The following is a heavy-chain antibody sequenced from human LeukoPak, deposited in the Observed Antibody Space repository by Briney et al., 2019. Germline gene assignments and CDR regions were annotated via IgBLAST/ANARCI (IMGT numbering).Heavy chain of an antibody. D-gene: IGHD1-20*01. CDR2: ISGSGGST. CDR1: GFTFSSYA. Sequence: GGSLSLSCAASGFTFSSYAVSWVRQAPGKGLEWVSAISGSGGSTYYADSVKGRFTISRDNSKNTLYLQMNSLRAEDTAVYYCAKPLPNTITGEGIWGQGTMVTVSS. CDR3: AKPLPNTITGEGI. V-gene: IGHV3-23*01. J-gene: IGHJ3*02.